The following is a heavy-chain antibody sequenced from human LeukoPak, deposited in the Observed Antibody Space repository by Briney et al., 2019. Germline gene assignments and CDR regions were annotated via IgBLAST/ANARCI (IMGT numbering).Heavy chain of an antibody. J-gene: IGHJ3*02. D-gene: IGHD5-12*01. CDR1: GFTFSSYG. CDR2: IWYDGSKK. V-gene: IGHV3-33*01. CDR3: ARDVDLNAFDI. Sequence: GGSLRLSCAASGFTFSSYGMHWVRQAPGKGREWVAVIWYDGSKKYYADSVKGRFTMSRDDSKNTLYLQMNSLRAEDTAVYYCARDVDLNAFDIWGQGTMVTVSS.